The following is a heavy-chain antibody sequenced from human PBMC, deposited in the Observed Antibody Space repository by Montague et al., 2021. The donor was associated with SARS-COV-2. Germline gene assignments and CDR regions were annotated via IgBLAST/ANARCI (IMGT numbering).Heavy chain of an antibody. CDR2: ISDDGSKK. D-gene: IGHD4-17*01. J-gene: IGHJ5*02. Sequence: SLRLSCAGSGFTFRDYAMHWVRQAPGKGLEWLAVISDDGSKKNYADSVKGRFTISRDNSKNTLSLQMISLRLEDTALYYCARDSFEDSDDYEGWFDPWGQGTLVTVSS. V-gene: IGHV3-30-3*01. CDR1: GFTFRDYA. CDR3: ARDSFEDSDDYEGWFDP.